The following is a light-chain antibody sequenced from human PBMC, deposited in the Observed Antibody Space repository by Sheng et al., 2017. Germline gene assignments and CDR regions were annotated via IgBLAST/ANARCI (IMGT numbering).Light chain of an antibody. Sequence: ETVMTQSPATLSVSPGERATLSCKASQSVNSNLVWFQLKPGQAPRLLFSVASTRAPGVPARFSASGSGTDFTLTISRLEPEDFAVYYCQQYGSSPWTFGQGTKMEI. CDR1: QSVNSN. J-gene: IGKJ1*01. CDR3: QQYGSSPWT. CDR2: VAS. V-gene: IGKV3-20*01.